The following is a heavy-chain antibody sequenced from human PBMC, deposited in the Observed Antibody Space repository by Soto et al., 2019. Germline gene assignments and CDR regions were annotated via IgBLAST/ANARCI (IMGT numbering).Heavy chain of an antibody. Sequence: QVQLVQSGAEVKKPGSSVKVSCKASGGTFSSYAISWVRQAPGQGHEWMGGIIPIFGTANYAQKFQGRVTITADKSTSTAYMELSSLRSEDTAVYYCASKNWSRDFWSGYLNRTYYYYGMDVWGQGTTVTVSS. J-gene: IGHJ6*02. CDR3: ASKNWSRDFWSGYLNRTYYYYGMDV. CDR2: IIPIFGTA. V-gene: IGHV1-69*06. D-gene: IGHD3-3*01. CDR1: GGTFSSYA.